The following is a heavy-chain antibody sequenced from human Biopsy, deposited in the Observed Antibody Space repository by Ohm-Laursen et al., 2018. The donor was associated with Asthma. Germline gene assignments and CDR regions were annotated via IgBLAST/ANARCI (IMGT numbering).Heavy chain of an antibody. V-gene: IGHV1-3*01. CDR2: INAGNGNT. D-gene: IGHD3-22*01. J-gene: IGHJ4*02. CDR3: ARPYYDSSGYYYENLSFDY. CDR1: GDTLTERS. Sequence: GSSVKVSCKVSGDTLTERSIHWVRQAPGQRLEWMGWINAGNGNTKYSQKFQGRVTITRDTSASTAYMELSSLRSEDTAVYYCARPYYDSSGYYYENLSFDYWGQGTLVTVSS.